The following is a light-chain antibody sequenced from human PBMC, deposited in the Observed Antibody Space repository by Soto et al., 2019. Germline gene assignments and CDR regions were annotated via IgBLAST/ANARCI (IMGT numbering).Light chain of an antibody. V-gene: IGKV1-16*01. J-gene: IGKJ5*01. CDR1: QGIDTY. Sequence: DIQMTQSPSSLSASVGDRVTITCRASQGIDTYLAWFQQKPGKAPKTLIYAASSLHSGVPSRFSGSGFGTDFTLTISSLQPEDFATYYCQQFNSYPITFGQGTRLEIK. CDR2: AAS. CDR3: QQFNSYPIT.